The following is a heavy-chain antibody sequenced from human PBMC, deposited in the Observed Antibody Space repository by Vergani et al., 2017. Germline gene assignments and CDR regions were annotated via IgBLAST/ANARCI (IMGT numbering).Heavy chain of an antibody. D-gene: IGHD6-13*01. J-gene: IGHJ5*02. Sequence: QVQLQESGPGLVKPSETLSLTCTVSGGSISSYYWSWIRQPPGKGLEWIGYIYYSGSTNYNPSLKSRVTISVDTSKNQFSLKLSSVTAADTAVYYCARGLRSIAAAGTWFDPWGQGTLVTVSS. V-gene: IGHV4-59*01. CDR2: IYYSGST. CDR3: ARGLRSIAAAGTWFDP. CDR1: GGSISSYY.